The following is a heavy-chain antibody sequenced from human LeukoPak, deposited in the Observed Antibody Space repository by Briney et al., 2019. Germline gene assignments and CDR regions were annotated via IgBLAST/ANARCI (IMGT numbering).Heavy chain of an antibody. CDR1: GYTFTGYY. V-gene: IGHV1-2*02. Sequence: ASVKVSCKASGYTFTGYYIHWVRQAPGQGLEWMGWINPNSGGTNYAQKFQGRVTMTRDTSISTAYMELSRLRSDDTAVYYCARDQKWLRQGFDYWGQGTLVTVSS. J-gene: IGHJ4*02. CDR3: ARDQKWLRQGFDY. D-gene: IGHD5-12*01. CDR2: INPNSGGT.